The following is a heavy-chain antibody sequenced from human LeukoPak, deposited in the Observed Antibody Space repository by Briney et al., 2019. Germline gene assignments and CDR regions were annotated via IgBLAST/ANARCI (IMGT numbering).Heavy chain of an antibody. V-gene: IGHV3-21*01. J-gene: IGHJ6*02. CDR2: ISGGSSYI. D-gene: IGHD6-6*01. CDR3: ARGRGYSSSSTDMDV. CDR1: GFTFSSYG. Sequence: GGSLRLSCATSGFTFSSYGMSWVRQARGKGLEWVSSISGGSSYIYYADSVKDRFTISRDNAENSLYLQMNSLRAEDTAVHYCARGRGYSSSSTDMDVWGRGTTVTVSS.